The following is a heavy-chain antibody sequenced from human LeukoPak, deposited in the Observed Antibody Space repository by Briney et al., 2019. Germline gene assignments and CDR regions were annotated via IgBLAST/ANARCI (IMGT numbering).Heavy chain of an antibody. CDR1: GGSISSYY. CDR2: IYTSEST. Sequence: SETLSLTCTVSGGSISSYYWSWIRQPPGKGLEWIGYIYTSESTNYTPSLKSRVTISVDTSKHQFSLKLSSVTAADTAVYYCARGDCSGGSCYSNDYWGQGTLVTVSS. J-gene: IGHJ4*02. V-gene: IGHV4-4*09. CDR3: ARGDCSGGSCYSNDY. D-gene: IGHD2-15*01.